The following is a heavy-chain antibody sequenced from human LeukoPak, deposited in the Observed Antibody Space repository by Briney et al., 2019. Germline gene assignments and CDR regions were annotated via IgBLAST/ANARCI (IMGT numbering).Heavy chain of an antibody. V-gene: IGHV1-8*01. J-gene: IGHJ4*02. CDR3: ARARGIAASGSSGSPLGY. CDR2: MNPNSGNT. Sequence: ASVKVSCKASGYTFTSYDINWVRQATGQGLEWMGWMNPNSGNTGYAQKFQGRVTMTRNTSISTAYMELSSLRSEDTAVYYCARARGIAASGSSGSPLGYWGQGTLVTVSS. CDR1: GYTFTSYD. D-gene: IGHD6-19*01.